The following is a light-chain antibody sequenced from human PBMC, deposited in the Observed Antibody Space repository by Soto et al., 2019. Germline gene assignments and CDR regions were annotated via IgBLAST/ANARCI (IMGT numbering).Light chain of an antibody. V-gene: IGLV2-11*01. J-gene: IGLJ1*01. Sequence: QSALTQPRSVSGSPGQSVTISCTGTGSDVGGYNYVSWYQQYQDKAPKVMIYDVTNRPAGVPDRFSGSKSGNTASLTISGLQADDEADYYCCSYAGSYTYVFGTGTKLTVL. CDR3: CSYAGSYTYV. CDR2: DVT. CDR1: GSDVGGYNY.